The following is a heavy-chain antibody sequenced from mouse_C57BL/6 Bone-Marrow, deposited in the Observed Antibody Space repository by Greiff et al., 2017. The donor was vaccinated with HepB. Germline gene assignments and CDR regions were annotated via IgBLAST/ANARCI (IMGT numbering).Heavy chain of an antibody. V-gene: IGHV2-2*01. CDR1: GFSLTSYG. J-gene: IGHJ4*01. Sequence: QVHVKQSGPGLVQPSQSLSITCTVSGFSLTSYGVHWVRQSPGKGLEWLGVIWSGGSTDYNAAFISRLSISKDNSKSQVFFKMNSLQADDTAIYYCARNYYGSSWDLYAMDYWGQGTSVTVSS. CDR3: ARNYYGSSWDLYAMDY. D-gene: IGHD1-1*01. CDR2: IWSGGST.